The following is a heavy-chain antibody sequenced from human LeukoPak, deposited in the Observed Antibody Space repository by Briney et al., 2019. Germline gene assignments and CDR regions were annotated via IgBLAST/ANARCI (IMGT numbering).Heavy chain of an antibody. CDR1: GYTFTSYG. CDR3: ARADHGSVWTRQGYWFDP. D-gene: IGHD2-15*01. J-gene: IGHJ5*02. Sequence: ASVKVSCKASGYTFTSYGISWVRQAPGQGLEWMGWISAYNGNTNYAQKLQGRVTMTTDTSTSTAYMELRSLRSDDTAVYYCARADHGSVWTRQGYWFDPWGQGTLVTVSS. CDR2: ISAYNGNT. V-gene: IGHV1-18*01.